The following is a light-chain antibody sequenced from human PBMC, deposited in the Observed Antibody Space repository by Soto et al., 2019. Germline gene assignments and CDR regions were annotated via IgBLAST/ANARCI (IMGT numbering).Light chain of an antibody. Sequence: EVVLTQSPGTLSLSPGERATLSCRASQSVSSGYLAWYQQKPGQAPRLLIYDTSSRATGIPDRFSCSGSERDGTLTIDGLEPEDFAVYYCQQHGDSPRIFGGGTGVEIK. CDR3: QQHGDSPRI. CDR1: QSVSSGY. J-gene: IGKJ4*01. V-gene: IGKV3-20*01. CDR2: DTS.